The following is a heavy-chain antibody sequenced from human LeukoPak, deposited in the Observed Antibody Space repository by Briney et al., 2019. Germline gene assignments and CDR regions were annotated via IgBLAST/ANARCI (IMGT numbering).Heavy chain of an antibody. CDR1: GFTFSSYA. Sequence: GGSLRLSCAASGFTFSSYAMSWVRQAPGKGLEWVSAISGSGGSTYYADSVKGRFTIPRDNSKNTLYLQMNSLRAEDTAVYYCAKDHPPAVAGHRDIDYWGQGTLVTVSS. D-gene: IGHD6-19*01. CDR2: ISGSGGST. V-gene: IGHV3-23*01. CDR3: AKDHPPAVAGHRDIDY. J-gene: IGHJ4*02.